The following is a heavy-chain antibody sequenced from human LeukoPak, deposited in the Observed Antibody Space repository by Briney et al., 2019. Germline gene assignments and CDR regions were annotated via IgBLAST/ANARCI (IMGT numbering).Heavy chain of an antibody. V-gene: IGHV4-34*01. D-gene: IGHD3-22*01. CDR2: INHSGST. J-gene: IGHJ4*02. CDR1: GGSFSGYY. CDR3: ATLDYYDSSGYGNY. Sequence: PSETLSLTCAVYGGSFSGYYWSWIRQPPGKGLEWIGEINHSGSTNYNPSLKSRVTISVDTSKNQFSLKLSSVTAADTAVYYCATLDYYDSSGYGNYWGQGTLVTVSS.